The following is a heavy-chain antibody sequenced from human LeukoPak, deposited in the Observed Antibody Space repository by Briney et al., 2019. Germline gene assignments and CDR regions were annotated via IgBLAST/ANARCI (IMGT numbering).Heavy chain of an antibody. CDR2: ISGSGGST. V-gene: IGHV3-23*01. D-gene: IGHD2-21*01. Sequence: GGSLRLSWAASGFTFSSDAMSWVRQAPGKGLEWVSAISGSGGSTYYADSVKGRFTISRDNSKNTLYLQMNSLRAEDTAVYYCAKFLPTHIVVANYYFDYWGQGTLVTVSS. CDR3: AKFLPTHIVVANYYFDY. J-gene: IGHJ4*02. CDR1: GFTFSSDA.